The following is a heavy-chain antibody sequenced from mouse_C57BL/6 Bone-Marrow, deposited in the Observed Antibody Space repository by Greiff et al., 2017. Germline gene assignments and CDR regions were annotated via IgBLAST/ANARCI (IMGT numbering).Heavy chain of an antibody. Sequence: QVQLQQPGAELVRPGTSVKLSCKASGYTFTSYWMHWVKQRPGQGLEWIGVIDPSDSYTNYNQKFKGKATLTVDTSSSTAYMKLSSLTSEDSAVYYFAREGFITTVVAPRFAYWGQGTLVTVSA. CDR2: IDPSDSYT. D-gene: IGHD1-1*01. CDR1: GYTFTSYW. V-gene: IGHV1-59*01. J-gene: IGHJ3*01. CDR3: AREGFITTVVAPRFAY.